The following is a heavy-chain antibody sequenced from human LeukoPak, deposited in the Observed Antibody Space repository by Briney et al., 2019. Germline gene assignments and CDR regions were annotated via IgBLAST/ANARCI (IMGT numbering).Heavy chain of an antibody. Sequence: GGSLRLSCAASGFTFSSYSMNWVRQAPGKGLEWVSSISSSSSYMYYADSVKGRFTISRDNAKNSLYLQMNSLRAEDTAVYYCARDIQMGTKYSSFSSDYWGQGTLVTVSS. V-gene: IGHV3-21*01. J-gene: IGHJ4*02. CDR2: ISSSSSYM. CDR1: GFTFSSYS. CDR3: ARDIQMGTKYSSFSSDY. D-gene: IGHD6-6*01.